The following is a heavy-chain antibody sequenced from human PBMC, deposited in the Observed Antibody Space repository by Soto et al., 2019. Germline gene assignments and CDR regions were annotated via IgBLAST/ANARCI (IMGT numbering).Heavy chain of an antibody. Sequence: SETLSLTCTVSGGSISSYYWSWIRQPPGKGLEWIGSIYYSGSTYYNPSLKSRVTISVDTSKNQFSLKLSSVTAADTAVYYCARHTPAISISDHWGQGTLVTAPQ. CDR1: GGSISSYY. J-gene: IGHJ4*02. V-gene: IGHV4-39*01. CDR3: ARHTPAISISDH. D-gene: IGHD2-15*01. CDR2: IYYSGST.